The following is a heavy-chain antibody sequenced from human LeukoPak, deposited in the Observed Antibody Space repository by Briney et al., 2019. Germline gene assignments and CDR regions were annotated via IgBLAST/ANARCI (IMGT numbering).Heavy chain of an antibody. D-gene: IGHD1-14*01. Sequence: GGSLRLSCAASGFAFSSYGMHWVRQAPGKGLEWVAVIWYDGSNKYYADSVKGRFTISRDNSKNTLYLQMNSLRAEDTAVYYCAKDIGRAEYYFDYWGQGTLVTVSS. CDR2: IWYDGSNK. J-gene: IGHJ4*02. V-gene: IGHV3-33*06. CDR1: GFAFSSYG. CDR3: AKDIGRAEYYFDY.